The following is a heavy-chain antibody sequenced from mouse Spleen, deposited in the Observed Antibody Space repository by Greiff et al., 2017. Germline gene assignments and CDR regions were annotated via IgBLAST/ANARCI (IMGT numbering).Heavy chain of an antibody. CDR3: VRDQLGSYFDY. J-gene: IGHJ2*01. CDR2: IWTGGGT. D-gene: IGHD4-1*02. CDR1: GFSLTSYD. V-gene: IGHV2-9-2*01. Sequence: VKLVESGPGLVAPSQSLSITCTVSGFSLTSYDISWIRQPPGKGLEWLGVIWTGGGTNYNSAFMSRLSISKDNSKSQVFLKMNSLQTDDTAIYYCVRDQLGSYFDYWGQGTTLTVSS.